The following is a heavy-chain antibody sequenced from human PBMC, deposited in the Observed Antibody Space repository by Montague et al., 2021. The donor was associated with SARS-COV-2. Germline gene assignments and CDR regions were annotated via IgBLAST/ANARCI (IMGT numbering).Heavy chain of an antibody. V-gene: IGHV6-1*01. D-gene: IGHD6-13*01. CDR2: TYYRSKWYN. CDR1: GDSVSSNSAA. J-gene: IGHJ4*02. Sequence: CAISGDSVSSNSAAWNWIRQSPSRGLEGLGRTYYRSKWYNDYALSVKSRITINPDTSKNQFSLQLNSVTPEDTAVDYCARSVGASSSSWPLPPHFDYWGQGTLVTVSS. CDR3: ARSVGASSSSWPLPPHFDY.